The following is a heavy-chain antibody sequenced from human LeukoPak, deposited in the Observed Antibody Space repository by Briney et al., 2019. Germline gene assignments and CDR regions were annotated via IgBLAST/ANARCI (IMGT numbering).Heavy chain of an antibody. CDR3: ASPDHYCSSGTCP. J-gene: IGHJ5*02. V-gene: IGHV3-7*01. CDR2: IRPDGSEQ. CDR1: GFSFSSYW. Sequence: GGSLRLSCAASGFSFSSYWMSWVRQAPGKGLEWVANIRPDGSEQYYMDSVKGRFTISRDNVRNSLYLQMNSLRAQDTAVHYCASPDHYCSSGTCPWGQGTRVTVSS. D-gene: IGHD2-15*01.